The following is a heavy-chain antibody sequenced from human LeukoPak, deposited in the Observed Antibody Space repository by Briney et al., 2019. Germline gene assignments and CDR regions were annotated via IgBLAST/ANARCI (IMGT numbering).Heavy chain of an antibody. Sequence: SETLSLTCTVSGGSISSNYWSWIRKPAGQGLERIWLIYYSGSTYYNPSLKSRVTISVDTSKNQFSLKLSSVTAADTAVYYCARHLRYYGSGSYYINWFDPWGQGTLVTVSS. J-gene: IGHJ5*02. CDR2: IYYSGST. D-gene: IGHD3-10*01. CDR1: GGSISSNY. CDR3: ARHLRYYGSGSYYINWFDP. V-gene: IGHV4-59*05.